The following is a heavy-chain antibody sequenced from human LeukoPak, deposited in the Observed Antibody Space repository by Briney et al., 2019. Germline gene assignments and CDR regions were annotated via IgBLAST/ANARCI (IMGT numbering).Heavy chain of an antibody. D-gene: IGHD3-10*01. Sequence: ASVKVSCKVSGYTLTELSMHWVRQAPGKGLEWMGGFDSEDGKTKAAQSFLDRVSLTEDTSLATAYMELRSLTSEDTAVYYCVTGSSERDYYDSGTYYLGDSWGQGTVVTVSS. CDR1: GYTLTELS. V-gene: IGHV1-24*01. CDR2: FDSEDGKT. CDR3: VTGSSERDYYDSGTYYLGDS. J-gene: IGHJ4*02.